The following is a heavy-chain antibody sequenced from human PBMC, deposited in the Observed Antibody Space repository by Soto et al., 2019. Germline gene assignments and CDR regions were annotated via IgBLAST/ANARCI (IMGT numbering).Heavy chain of an antibody. CDR3: TRGGGVGVAGSAAFDM. Sequence: QLHLVQSGAVVKKPGASVTVSCSASGYPVTAYYMHWVRQAPGRGLEWMGGINPATGAAKYTQTFPGRATTARDTSTSTVFMELRGLTSEDKAVFSCTRGGGVGVAGSAAFDMWGQGTLVTVSS. CDR1: GYPVTAYY. J-gene: IGHJ3*02. D-gene: IGHD3-3*01. CDR2: INPATGAA. V-gene: IGHV1-2*02.